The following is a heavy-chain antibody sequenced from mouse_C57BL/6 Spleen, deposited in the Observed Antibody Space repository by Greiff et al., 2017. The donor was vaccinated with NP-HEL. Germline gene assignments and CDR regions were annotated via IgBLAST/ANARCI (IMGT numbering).Heavy chain of an antibody. J-gene: IGHJ4*01. CDR2: INPNNGGT. V-gene: IGHV1-18*01. D-gene: IGHD2-2*01. Sequence: VQLQQSGPELVTPGASVKIPCKASGYTFTDYNMDWVKQSHGKSLEWIGDINPNNGGTIYNQKFKGKATLTVDKSSSTAYMELRSLTSEDTAVYYGARSAWLSYAMDYRGQGTSVTVSS. CDR3: ARSAWLSYAMDY. CDR1: GYTFTDYN.